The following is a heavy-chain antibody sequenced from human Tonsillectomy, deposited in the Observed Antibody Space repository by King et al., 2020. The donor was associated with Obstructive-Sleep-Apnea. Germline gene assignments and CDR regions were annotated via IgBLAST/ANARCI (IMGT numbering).Heavy chain of an antibody. CDR2: IYHSGST. Sequence: VQLQESGPGLVKPSGTLSLTCAVSGGSISSTNWWSWVRQPPGKGLEWIGEIYHSGSTNYNPSLKNRVTISIDKSKNQFSLKLTSMTAADTAVYYCASGNSTSPGYWGQGTLVTVSS. CDR1: GGSISSTNW. CDR3: ASGNSTSPGY. J-gene: IGHJ4*02. V-gene: IGHV4-4*02. D-gene: IGHD2/OR15-2a*01.